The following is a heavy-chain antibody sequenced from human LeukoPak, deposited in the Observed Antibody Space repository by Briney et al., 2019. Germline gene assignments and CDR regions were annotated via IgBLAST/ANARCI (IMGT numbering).Heavy chain of an antibody. V-gene: IGHV3-20*04. J-gene: IGHJ4*02. CDR3: ASGLIAAAGTAGY. CDR1: GFTFDDYG. CDR2: INWNGGST. D-gene: IGHD6-13*01. Sequence: PGGSLRLSCAASGFTFDDYGMSWVRQAPGKGLEWVSGINWNGGSTGYADSVKGRFTISRDNAKNSLYLQMNSLRAEDTALYYCASGLIAAAGTAGYWGQGNPGHRLL.